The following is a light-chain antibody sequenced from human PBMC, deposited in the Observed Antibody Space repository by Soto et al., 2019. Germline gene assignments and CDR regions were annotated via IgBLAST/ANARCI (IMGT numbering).Light chain of an antibody. Sequence: QPVLTQPASVSGSPGQSITISCTGTSSDVGGYNYVSWYQQYPGKAPKLMIYDVSSRPSGVSNRFSGSKSGNTASLTISGLQADDEADYYCSSYTSSSVVFGGGTKLTVL. CDR1: SSDVGGYNY. CDR2: DVS. J-gene: IGLJ2*01. V-gene: IGLV2-14*01. CDR3: SSYTSSSVV.